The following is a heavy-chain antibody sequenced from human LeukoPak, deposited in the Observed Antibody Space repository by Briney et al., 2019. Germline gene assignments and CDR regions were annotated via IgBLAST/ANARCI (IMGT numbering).Heavy chain of an antibody. D-gene: IGHD2-2*02. V-gene: IGHV3-21*01. CDR2: ISSSSSYI. J-gene: IGHJ2*01. CDR1: GFTFSDYS. CDR3: ARREDCSSTSCYINWYFDL. Sequence: GGSLRPSCAASGFTFSDYSMNWVRQAPGKGLEWVSSISSSSSYIYYADSVKGRFTISRDNAKNSLYLQMNSLRAEDTAVYYCARREDCSSTSCYINWYFDLWGRGTLVTVSS.